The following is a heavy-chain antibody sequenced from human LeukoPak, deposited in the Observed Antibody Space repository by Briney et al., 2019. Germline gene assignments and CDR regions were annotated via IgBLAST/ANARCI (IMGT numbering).Heavy chain of an antibody. CDR3: ARGVYSIDY. D-gene: IGHD2-15*01. J-gene: IGHJ4*02. CDR2: IREDGTEI. CDR1: GFTFNSHW. V-gene: IGHV3-7*01. Sequence: GGSLKLSCAASGFTFNSHWMNWVRQAPGKGLEWVANIREDGTEIYYMDSVKGRFTISRDNAKNSLYLQMNSLRAEDTAVYYCARGVYSIDYWGQGTLVTVSS.